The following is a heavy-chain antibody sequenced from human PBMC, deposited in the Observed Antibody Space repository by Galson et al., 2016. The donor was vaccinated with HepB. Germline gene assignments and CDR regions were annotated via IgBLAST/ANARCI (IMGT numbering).Heavy chain of an antibody. Sequence: SLRLSRAASGYTFDSYAMSLVRQAPRQGLEWVQGISTRGGTTYHADTVKGRLPISRDNSENTLYLQMNSLRADDTAVYFCAKDWATFYHDRNGYKYFDSWGQGTLVTVSS. CDR1: GYTFDSYA. J-gene: IGHJ4*02. CDR3: AKDWATFYHDRNGYKYFDS. CDR2: ISTRGGTT. V-gene: IGHV3-23*01. D-gene: IGHD3-22*01.